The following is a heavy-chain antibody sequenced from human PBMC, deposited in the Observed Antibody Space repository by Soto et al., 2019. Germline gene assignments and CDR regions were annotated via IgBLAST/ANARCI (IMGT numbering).Heavy chain of an antibody. CDR3: AHGKGGVLYYYGMDV. J-gene: IGHJ6*02. D-gene: IGHD1-26*01. CDR2: ISFDGRER. CDR1: GLTFRDSG. V-gene: IGHV3-30*03. Sequence: QVQLVESGGGVVQPGTSLRLSCVVSGLTFRDSGMHWVRQAPGKGLEGVAVISFDGRERHYRDSVKGRISISRDNSTNTLYLETATRRGDDSGAYYGAHGKGGVLYYYGMDVWGHGSTVTVSS.